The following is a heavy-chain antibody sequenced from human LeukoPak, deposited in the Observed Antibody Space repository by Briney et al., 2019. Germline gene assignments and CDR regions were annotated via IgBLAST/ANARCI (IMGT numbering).Heavy chain of an antibody. CDR1: GGSISSGGYY. D-gene: IGHD2-2*01. J-gene: IGHJ4*02. V-gene: IGHV4-31*03. Sequence: PSETLSLTCTVSGGSISSGGYYWSSIRQHPGKGLEWIGYIYYSGSTYYNPSLKSRVTISVDTSKNQFSLKLSSVTAADTAVYYCARGYCSSTSCYRGLNFDYWGQGTLVTVSS. CDR2: IYYSGST. CDR3: ARGYCSSTSCYRGLNFDY.